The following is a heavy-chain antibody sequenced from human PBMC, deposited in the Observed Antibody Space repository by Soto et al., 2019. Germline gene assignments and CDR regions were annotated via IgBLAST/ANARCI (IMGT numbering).Heavy chain of an antibody. Sequence: SETLSLTCTVSGGSIISSSYYWGWIRQPPGKGLEWIGSIYYSGSTYYNPSLKSRVTISVDTSKNQFSLKLSSVTAADTAVYYCARLGGSGSYYKADNWFDPWGQGTLVTVSS. J-gene: IGHJ5*02. CDR2: IYYSGST. D-gene: IGHD3-10*01. CDR3: ARLGGSGSYYKADNWFDP. V-gene: IGHV4-39*01. CDR1: GGSIISSSYY.